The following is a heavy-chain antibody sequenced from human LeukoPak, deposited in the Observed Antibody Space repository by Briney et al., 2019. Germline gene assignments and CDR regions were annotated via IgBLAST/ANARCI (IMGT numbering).Heavy chain of an antibody. CDR3: APDVDTAMRY. CDR1: GFTFSSYS. D-gene: IGHD5-18*01. V-gene: IGHV3-21*01. J-gene: IGHJ4*02. CDR2: ISSSSSYI. Sequence: GGSLRLSCAASGFTFSSYSMNWVRQAPGKGLEWVSSISSSSSYIYYADSVKGRFTISRDNAKNSLYLQMNSLRAEEMAVYYCAPDVDTAMRYWGQGTLVTVSS.